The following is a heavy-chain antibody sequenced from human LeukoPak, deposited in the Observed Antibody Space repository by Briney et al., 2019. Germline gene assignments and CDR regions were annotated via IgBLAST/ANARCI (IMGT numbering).Heavy chain of an antibody. V-gene: IGHV3-15*01. CDR3: VKRWFDP. CDR1: GFTVSDFW. Sequence: GGPLRLSCAAPGFTVSDFWMIWVRQAPGRALEWVGHIRTKSEGATTQYAAPVKGRFTVSRDDSKNTVYLQMDSLQSDDTAVYYCVKRWFDPWGQGALVTVSS. CDR2: IRTKSEGATT. J-gene: IGHJ5*02.